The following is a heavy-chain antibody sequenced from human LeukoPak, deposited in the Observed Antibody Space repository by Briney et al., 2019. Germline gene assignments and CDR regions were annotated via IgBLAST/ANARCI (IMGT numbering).Heavy chain of an antibody. CDR1: VGSISSSNW. J-gene: IGHJ4*02. V-gene: IGHV4-4*02. D-gene: IGHD4-17*01. CDR3: AGLADYGDPNFDY. CDR2: IYHSGST. Sequence: SETLSLTCAVSVGSISSSNWWSWVRQPPGKGLEWIGEIYHSGSTNYNPSLKSRVTISVDKSKNQFSLKLSSVTAADTAVYYCAGLADYGDPNFDYWGQGTLVTVSS.